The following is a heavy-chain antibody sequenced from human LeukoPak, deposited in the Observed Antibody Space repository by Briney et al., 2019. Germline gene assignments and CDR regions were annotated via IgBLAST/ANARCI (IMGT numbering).Heavy chain of an antibody. CDR3: ARGVVPAAFSLYY. J-gene: IGHJ4*02. D-gene: IGHD2-2*01. CDR2: IYYSGST. CDR1: GGSISSGGYY. V-gene: IGHV4-31*03. Sequence: SETLSLTCTVSGGSISSGGYYWSWIRQHPGKGLEWIGYIYYSGSTYYNPSLKSRVTISVDTSKNQFSLKLSSVTAADTAVYYCARGVVPAAFSLYYWGQGTLVTVSS.